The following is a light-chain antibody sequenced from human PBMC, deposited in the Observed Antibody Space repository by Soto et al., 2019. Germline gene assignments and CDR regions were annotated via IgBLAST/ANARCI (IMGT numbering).Light chain of an antibody. CDR2: GAS. CDR3: QHYGSSSWT. CDR1: QSISSSY. J-gene: IGKJ1*01. Sequence: EIVLTQSPGTLSLSPGKRATLSCRASQSISSSYLAWYQQRPGQAPRLLIYGASSRATGIPDRFSGSGSGTEFTLTISRLEPEDSEVYYCQHYGSSSWTFGQGTKVDIK. V-gene: IGKV3-20*01.